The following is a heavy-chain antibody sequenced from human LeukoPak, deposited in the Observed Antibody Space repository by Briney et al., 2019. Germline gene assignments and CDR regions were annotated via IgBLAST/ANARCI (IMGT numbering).Heavy chain of an antibody. Sequence: RAGGSLRLSCTASGFTFNTYTMNWVRQALGKGLEWVSSTSSSSSYIYYADSVKGRFTISRDNAKKSLYLQMNRLRAEDTAVYFCARADTSDILTGYSDYWGQGTLVTVSS. CDR2: TSSSSSYI. J-gene: IGHJ4*02. CDR3: ARADTSDILTGYSDY. CDR1: GFTFNTYT. V-gene: IGHV3-21*01. D-gene: IGHD3-9*01.